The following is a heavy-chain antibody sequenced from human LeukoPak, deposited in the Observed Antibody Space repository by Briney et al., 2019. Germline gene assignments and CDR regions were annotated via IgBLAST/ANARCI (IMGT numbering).Heavy chain of an antibody. CDR1: GFTFSCYG. CDR2: ISYDGSNK. V-gene: IGHV3-30*18. Sequence: GRSLRLSCAASGFTFSCYGMHWVRQAPDKGLEWVAVISYDGSNKYYADSVKGRFTISRDNSKNTLYLQMNSLRAEDTAVYYCAKARQLWSTYYFDYWGQGTLVTVSS. CDR3: AKARQLWSTYYFDY. D-gene: IGHD5-18*01. J-gene: IGHJ4*02.